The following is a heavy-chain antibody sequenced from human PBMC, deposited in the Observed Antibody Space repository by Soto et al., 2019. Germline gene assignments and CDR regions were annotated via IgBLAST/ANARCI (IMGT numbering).Heavy chain of an antibody. Sequence: QVQLVQSGAAVKKPGSSVKVSCKASGGTFSSYAISWVRQAPGQGLEWMGGIIPMFGTANYEQKIKGRVTITADESTSTAYKELSSLRSEDTAVYYCARGVGYCFWSGYYKVCYYGMDVWGQGTTVTVSS. CDR3: ARGVGYCFWSGYYKVCYYGMDV. D-gene: IGHD3-3*01. CDR2: IIPMFGTA. V-gene: IGHV1-69*12. J-gene: IGHJ6*02. CDR1: GGTFSSYA.